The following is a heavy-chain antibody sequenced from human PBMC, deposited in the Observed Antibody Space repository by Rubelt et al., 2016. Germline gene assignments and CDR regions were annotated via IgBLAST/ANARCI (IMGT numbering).Heavy chain of an antibody. D-gene: IGHD2-8*01. CDR3: AQDGVYGMDV. J-gene: IGHJ6*02. V-gene: IGHV1-18*01. CDR1: GYTFSTYS. Sequence: QIQLVQSGAEVKEPGASVKVSCKASGYTFSTYSIGWVRQAPGQGLEWMRWISSYSSHTNSVQKFQGRVTMTRDTSISIAYMELSRLRSDDTAVYYCAQDGVYGMDVWGQGTTVTVSS. CDR2: ISSYSSHT.